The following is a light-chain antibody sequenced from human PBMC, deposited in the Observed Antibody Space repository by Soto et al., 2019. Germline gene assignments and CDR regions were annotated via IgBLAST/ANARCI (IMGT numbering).Light chain of an antibody. J-gene: IGLJ2*01. Sequence: QSALTQPASVSGSPGQSITISCTGTSSDVAGYNHVSWYQHHPGKAPKLMIYEVTKRPSGVSNRFSGSKSGNTASLTISGLQAEDEADYYCCSFALRSTLIFGGGTKLTVL. V-gene: IGLV2-23*02. CDR3: CSFALRSTLI. CDR1: SSDVAGYNH. CDR2: EVT.